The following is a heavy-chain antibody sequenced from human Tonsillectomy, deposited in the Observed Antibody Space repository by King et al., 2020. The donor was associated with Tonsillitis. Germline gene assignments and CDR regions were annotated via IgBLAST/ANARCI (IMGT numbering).Heavy chain of an antibody. J-gene: IGHJ2*01. D-gene: IGHD4-17*01. CDR1: GGSFSGYY. CDR3: ARGGAVTGFYWYFDL. V-gene: IGHV4-34*01. Sequence: VQLQQWGAGLLKPSETLSLTCAVYGGSFSGYYWSWLRQPPGKGLEWIGEINHSGSTNYNPSLKSRVTISVDTSKNQFSLKLSSVTAADTAVYYCARGGAVTGFYWYFDLWGRGTLVTVSS. CDR2: INHSGST.